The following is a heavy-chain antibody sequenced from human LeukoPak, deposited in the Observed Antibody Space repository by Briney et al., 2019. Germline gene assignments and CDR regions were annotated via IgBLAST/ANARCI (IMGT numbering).Heavy chain of an antibody. Sequence: PGGSLRLSCAASGFTFSSYAMHWVRQAPGKGLEWVAVISYDGSNKYYADSVKGRFTISRDNSKNTLYLQMNSLRAEDTAVYYCARVDWKTGYSSFDYWGQGTLVTVSS. V-gene: IGHV3-30-3*01. J-gene: IGHJ4*02. CDR1: GFTFSSYA. CDR2: ISYDGSNK. D-gene: IGHD6-13*01. CDR3: ARVDWKTGYSSFDY.